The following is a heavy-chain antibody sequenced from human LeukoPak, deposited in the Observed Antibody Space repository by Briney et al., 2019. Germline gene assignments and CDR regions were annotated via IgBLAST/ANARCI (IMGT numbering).Heavy chain of an antibody. V-gene: IGHV3-9*01. Sequence: GESLRLSCAASGFTFDDYAMHWVRQAPGKGLEWVSGINWNSNSIGYADSVKGRFTISRDNAKNSMHLQMNSLRAEDTAFYYCAKGLGKSSGWATLDYWGQGTLVTVSS. D-gene: IGHD6-19*01. CDR3: AKGLGKSSGWATLDY. J-gene: IGHJ4*02. CDR2: INWNSNSI. CDR1: GFTFDDYA.